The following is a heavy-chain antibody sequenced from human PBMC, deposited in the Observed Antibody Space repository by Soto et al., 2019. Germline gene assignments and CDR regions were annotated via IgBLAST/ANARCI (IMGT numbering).Heavy chain of an antibody. V-gene: IGHV1-2*04. Sequence: QVQLVQSGAEVKKPWASVKVSCKASGYTFTGYYMHWVRQAPGQGLEWMGWINPNSGGTNYAQKFQGWVTMTRDTSISTAYMELSRLRSEDTAVYYCARWSIAARYGMDVWGQGTTVTVSS. D-gene: IGHD6-6*01. CDR3: ARWSIAARYGMDV. J-gene: IGHJ6*02. CDR2: INPNSGGT. CDR1: GYTFTGYY.